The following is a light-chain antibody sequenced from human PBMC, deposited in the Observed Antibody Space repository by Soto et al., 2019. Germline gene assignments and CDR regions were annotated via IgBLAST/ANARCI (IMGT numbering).Light chain of an antibody. V-gene: IGKV3-20*01. Sequence: EIVLTQSPGILSLSPGERATLSCRASQSVSSSYLAWYQQKPGQAPRLLIYGASSRATGIPDRFSGSGSGTDFTLTISRLEPEDFAVYYCQQYGSSPLFGPGTKVDIK. CDR3: QQYGSSPL. CDR1: QSVSSSY. CDR2: GAS. J-gene: IGKJ3*01.